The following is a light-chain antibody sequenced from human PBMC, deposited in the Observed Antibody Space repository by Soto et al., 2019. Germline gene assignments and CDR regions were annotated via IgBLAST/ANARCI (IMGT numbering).Light chain of an antibody. CDR1: SSDVGTYNY. J-gene: IGLJ1*01. V-gene: IGLV2-14*01. Sequence: QSVLTQPASVSGSPGQSITISCTGTSSDVGTYNYVSWYQHHPGKAPKLIIHEVSNRPSGVSNRFPGSKSGSTASLTISGLQAEDEADYHCTSYTRDTALVFGTGTKVTVL. CDR3: TSYTRDTALV. CDR2: EVS.